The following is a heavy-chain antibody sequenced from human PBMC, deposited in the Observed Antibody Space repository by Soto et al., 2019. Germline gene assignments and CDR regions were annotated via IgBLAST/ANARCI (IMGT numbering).Heavy chain of an antibody. V-gene: IGHV1-46*01. Sequence: ASVKVSCKASGYTFTSYYMHWVRQAPGQGLEWMGIINPSGGSTSYAQKFQGRVTMTRDTSTSPVYMELSSLRSEDTAVYYCATDPYGSGSLGHYYGMDVWGQGTTVTVSS. CDR2: INPSGGST. J-gene: IGHJ6*02. CDR3: ATDPYGSGSLGHYYGMDV. D-gene: IGHD3-10*01. CDR1: GYTFTSYY.